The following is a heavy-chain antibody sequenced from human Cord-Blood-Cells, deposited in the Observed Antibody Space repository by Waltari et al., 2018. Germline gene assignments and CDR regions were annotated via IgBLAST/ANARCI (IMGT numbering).Heavy chain of an antibody. CDR1: GGTFSSYA. Sequence: VQLVQSGAEVKKPGSSVKVSCKASGGTFSSYAISWVRQAPGQGLEWMGRIIPILGIANYAQKFQGRVTITADKSTSTAYMELSSLRSEDTAVYYCASRHYDFWSGYRSYWYFDLWGRGTLVTVSS. V-gene: IGHV1-69*09. CDR2: IIPILGIA. CDR3: ASRHYDFWSGYRSYWYFDL. D-gene: IGHD3-3*01. J-gene: IGHJ2*01.